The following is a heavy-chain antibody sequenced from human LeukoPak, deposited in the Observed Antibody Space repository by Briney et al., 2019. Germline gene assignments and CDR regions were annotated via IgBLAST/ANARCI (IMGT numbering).Heavy chain of an antibody. CDR1: EFTFSNSD. CDR3: ARGVTGFDY. Sequence: SGGSLRLSCAASEFTFSNSDMNWVRQAPGKGLEWVSYISASSTTIYYADSVKGRFTISRDNAKNSLYLQMNSLRAEDTAMYYCARGVTGFDYWGQGTLVTVSS. J-gene: IGHJ4*02. D-gene: IGHD2-21*02. CDR2: ISASSTTI. V-gene: IGHV3-48*01.